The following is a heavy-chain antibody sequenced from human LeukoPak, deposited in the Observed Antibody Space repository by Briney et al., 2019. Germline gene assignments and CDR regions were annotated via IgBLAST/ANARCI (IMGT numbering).Heavy chain of an antibody. D-gene: IGHD2-21*02. V-gene: IGHV1-2*02. J-gene: IGHJ6*02. Sequence: ASVKVSCKASGYTFTGCYMHWVRQAPGQGLEWMGWINPNSGGTNSAQKFQGRITMTRDTSISTAYMELSRLRSDDTAVYYCARDHCSDNDCYEQYYYGMDVWGQGTTVTVSS. CDR1: GYTFTGCY. CDR2: INPNSGGT. CDR3: ARDHCSDNDCYEQYYYGMDV.